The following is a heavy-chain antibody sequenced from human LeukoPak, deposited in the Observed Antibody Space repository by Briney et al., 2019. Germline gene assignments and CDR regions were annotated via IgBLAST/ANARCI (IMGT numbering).Heavy chain of an antibody. CDR2: ISADNGNT. V-gene: IGHV1-18*01. D-gene: IGHD1-26*01. J-gene: IGHJ4*02. Sequence: ASVKVSCKASGYTFTSYGISWVRQAPGQGLEWMGWISADNGNTDYAQRFQGRVTMTTDTSTSTAYMELRSLRSDDTAVYYCAREEALGSGSFDYWGQGTLVTVSS. CDR3: AREEALGSGSFDY. CDR1: GYTFTSYG.